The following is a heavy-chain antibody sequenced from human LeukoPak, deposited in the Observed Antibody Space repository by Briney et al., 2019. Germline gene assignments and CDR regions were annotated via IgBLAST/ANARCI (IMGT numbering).Heavy chain of an antibody. D-gene: IGHD6-13*01. V-gene: IGHV3-74*01. Sequence: PGGSLRLSCAASGFTFSSYWMHWVRQAPGKGLVWVSRINSDGSSTSYADSVKGRFTISRDNAKNTLYLQMNSLRAEDTAVYYCAKIAAAGTFPFDYWGQGTLVTVSS. CDR1: GFTFSSYW. CDR2: INSDGSST. CDR3: AKIAAAGTFPFDY. J-gene: IGHJ4*02.